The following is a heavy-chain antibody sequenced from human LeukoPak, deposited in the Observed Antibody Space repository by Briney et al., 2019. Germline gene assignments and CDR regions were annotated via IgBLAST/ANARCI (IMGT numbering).Heavy chain of an antibody. J-gene: IGHJ3*02. CDR2: ISGSGGST. CDR1: GFTFSSYA. CDR3: ARDQYSSSWSNAFDI. Sequence: PGGSLRLSCAASGFTFSSYAMSWVRQAPGKGLEWVSAISGSGGSTYYADSVKGRFTISRDNSKNSLYLQMNSLRAEDTAVYYCARDQYSSSWSNAFDIWGQGTMVTVSS. D-gene: IGHD6-13*01. V-gene: IGHV3-23*01.